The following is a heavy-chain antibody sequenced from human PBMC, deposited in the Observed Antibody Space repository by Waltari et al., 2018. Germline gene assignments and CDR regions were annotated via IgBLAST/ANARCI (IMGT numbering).Heavy chain of an antibody. Sequence: EVHLVESGGGLVQPGGSLRLSCAASGFTVSNNYMSWVRQAPGKGLEWVSLLNSGGSTYSADSVEGRFTITRDSSKNTLYLQMNSLRADDTAVYYCARDIVGASDSYVKFDYWGQGTLVTVSS. D-gene: IGHD3-10*01. J-gene: IGHJ4*02. CDR2: LNSGGST. CDR3: ARDIVGASDSYVKFDY. CDR1: GFTVSNNY. V-gene: IGHV3-66*01.